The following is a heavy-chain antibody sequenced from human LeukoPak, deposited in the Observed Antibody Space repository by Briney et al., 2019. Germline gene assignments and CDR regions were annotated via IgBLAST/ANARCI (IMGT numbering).Heavy chain of an antibody. Sequence: SETLSLTCTVSGGSVSSGSYYWTWIRQPAGKGLEWIGRIYTSGSTNYNPSLKSRVIMSVDTSKNQFSLKLSSVTAADTAVYYCARAVPYLDPWGQGTLVTVSS. J-gene: IGHJ5*02. CDR1: GGSVSSGSYY. CDR2: IYTSGST. CDR3: ARAVPYLDP. V-gene: IGHV4-61*02.